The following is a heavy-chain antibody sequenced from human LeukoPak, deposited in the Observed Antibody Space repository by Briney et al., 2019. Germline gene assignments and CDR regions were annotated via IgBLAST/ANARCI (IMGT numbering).Heavy chain of an antibody. CDR3: ARDKSYYGSGSYYNNWFDP. CDR1: GGTFSSYA. V-gene: IGHV1-69*01. J-gene: IGHJ5*02. Sequence: SVKVSCKASGGTFSSYAISWVRQAPGQGLEWMGGIIPIFGTANYAQKFQGRVTITADESTSTAYMELSSLRSEDTAVYYCARDKSYYGSGSYYNNWFDPWGQGTLVTVSS. CDR2: IIPIFGTA. D-gene: IGHD3-10*01.